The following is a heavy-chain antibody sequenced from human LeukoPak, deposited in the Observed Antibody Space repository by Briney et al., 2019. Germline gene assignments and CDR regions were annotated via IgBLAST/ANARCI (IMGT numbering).Heavy chain of an antibody. Sequence: GESLKISCKGSGHSFTNYWIGWVRQMPGKGLEWMGVIYVGGSDTIYSPSFHGQVTMSADRSISTAYLQWSSLKASDTAMYYCARHVRDSSGWRVLQYWGQGTLVTVSS. J-gene: IGHJ4*02. V-gene: IGHV5-51*01. D-gene: IGHD6-19*01. CDR1: GHSFTNYW. CDR2: IYVGGSDT. CDR3: ARHVRDSSGWRVLQY.